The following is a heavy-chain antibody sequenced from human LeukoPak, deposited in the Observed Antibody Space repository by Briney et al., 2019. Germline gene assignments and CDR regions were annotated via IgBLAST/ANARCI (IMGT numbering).Heavy chain of an antibody. CDR2: IDSSNKYM. CDR3: ARVSYCSGGSCTYFDH. Sequence: GGSLRLSCAASEFTFSNYGMTWVRQAPGKGLEWVSSIDSSNKYMYYANSLKGRFTISRDNAQNSLYLQMNSLRAEDTAVYYCARVSYCSGGSCTYFDHWGQGTLVTVSS. V-gene: IGHV3-21*06. J-gene: IGHJ4*02. D-gene: IGHD2-15*01. CDR1: EFTFSNYG.